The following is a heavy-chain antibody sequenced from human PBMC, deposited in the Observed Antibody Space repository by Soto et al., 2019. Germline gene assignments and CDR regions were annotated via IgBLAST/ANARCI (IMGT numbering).Heavy chain of an antibody. Sequence: QVQLQESGPGLVKPSETLSLTCTVSGGSISIYYWSWIRQPPGKGLEWIGYIYYSGSTNYNPSLKSRVTISVDTSKNQFSLKLSSVTAADTAVYYCARFTGYSSSWSFGFDLWGRGTLVTVSS. CDR1: GGSISIYY. CDR3: ARFTGYSSSWSFGFDL. D-gene: IGHD6-13*01. V-gene: IGHV4-59*01. J-gene: IGHJ2*01. CDR2: IYYSGST.